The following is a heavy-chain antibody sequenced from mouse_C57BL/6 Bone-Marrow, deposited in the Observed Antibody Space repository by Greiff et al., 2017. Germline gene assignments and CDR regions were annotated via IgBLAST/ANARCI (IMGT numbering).Heavy chain of an antibody. CDR1: GYTFTSYW. Sequence: QVQLQQPGAELVKPGASVKLSCKASGYTFTSYWMHWVKQRPGQGLKWIGMIHPNSGSTNYNEKFKSKATLTVDKSSSTAYMQLSSLTSEDSAVYYCARKAHYYGSSYFDYWGQGTTLTGSS. D-gene: IGHD1-1*01. J-gene: IGHJ2*01. V-gene: IGHV1-64*01. CDR3: ARKAHYYGSSYFDY. CDR2: IHPNSGST.